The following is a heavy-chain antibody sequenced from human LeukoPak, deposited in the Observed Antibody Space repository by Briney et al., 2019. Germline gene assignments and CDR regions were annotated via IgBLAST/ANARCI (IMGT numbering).Heavy chain of an antibody. CDR1: GYTFTDYY. V-gene: IGHV1-2*02. CDR2: INPNSGGT. CDR3: SRPRDEGGLSWTFDL. D-gene: IGHD1-1*01. J-gene: IGHJ2*01. Sequence: ASVKVSCKGSGYTFTDYYIHWVRQAPGQGLEWVGWINPNSGGTNYAQKFQGRVTMTRDTSISTAYMELSRLRPDDTAVYYCSRPRDEGGLSWTFDLWGRGTLVTVSS.